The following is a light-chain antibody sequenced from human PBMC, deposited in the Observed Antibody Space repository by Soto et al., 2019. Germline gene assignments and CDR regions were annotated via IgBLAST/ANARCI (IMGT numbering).Light chain of an antibody. Sequence: EIVLTQSPGTVSLSPGEGVTLSCRASQSVDTNYLAWYQKKPGQAPRLLIFGASTRATGIADRFSGSGSGTDSALTISRLEPEDFAVYYCLQYGNSVYTFGQGTKLDIK. CDR2: GAS. CDR3: LQYGNSVYT. CDR1: QSVDTNY. J-gene: IGKJ2*01. V-gene: IGKV3-20*01.